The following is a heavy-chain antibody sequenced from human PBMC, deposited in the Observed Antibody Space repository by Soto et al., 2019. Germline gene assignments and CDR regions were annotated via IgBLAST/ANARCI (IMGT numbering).Heavy chain of an antibody. CDR3: AKDLPAGRGGVYFDY. Sequence: EVQLLESGGGLVQPGGSLRLSCPASGFTFISYAMSWVRQAPGKGLEWVSAVDGSGYSTYYADSVKGRFTISRDNSKNTLYLQMNSLRAEDTAVYFCAKDLPAGRGGVYFDYWGQGALVTVSS. CDR2: VDGSGYST. D-gene: IGHD6-6*01. CDR1: GFTFISYA. V-gene: IGHV3-23*01. J-gene: IGHJ4*02.